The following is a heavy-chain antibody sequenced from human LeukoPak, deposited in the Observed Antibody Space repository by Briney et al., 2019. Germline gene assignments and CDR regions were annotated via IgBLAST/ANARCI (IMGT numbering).Heavy chain of an antibody. CDR3: ASLDSSGYYDAFDI. CDR1: GFTFSSYS. CDR2: ISSSSSYI. Sequence: GGSLILSCAASGFTFSSYSMNWVRQAPGKGLEWDSYISSSSSYIYYADSVKGRFTISRDNAKHSLYLQMNSLRAEDTAVYYCASLDSSGYYDAFDIWGEGTMVTVSS. D-gene: IGHD3-22*01. J-gene: IGHJ3*02. V-gene: IGHV3-21*05.